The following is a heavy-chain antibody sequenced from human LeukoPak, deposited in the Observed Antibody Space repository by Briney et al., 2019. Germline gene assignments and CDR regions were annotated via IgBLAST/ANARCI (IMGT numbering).Heavy chain of an antibody. CDR2: IIPIFGTA. CDR1: GGTFSSYA. D-gene: IGHD1-7*01. V-gene: IGHV1-69*05. CDR3: ARGTTQGYYYYMDV. Sequence: SVKVSCEASGGTFSSYAISWVRQAPGQGLEWMGGIIPIFGTANYAQKFQGRVTITTDESTSTAYMELSSLRSEDTAVYYCARGTTQGYYYYMDVWGKGTTVTVSS. J-gene: IGHJ6*03.